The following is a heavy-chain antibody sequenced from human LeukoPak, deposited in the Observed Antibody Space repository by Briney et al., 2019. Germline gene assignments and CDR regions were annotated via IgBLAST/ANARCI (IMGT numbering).Heavy chain of an antibody. CDR1: GFTFSSYA. CDR2: ISGSGGST. D-gene: IGHD3-22*01. J-gene: IGHJ5*02. Sequence: PGGSLRLSCAASGFTFSSYAMSWVRQAPGKGLEWVSAISGSGGSTYYADSVKGRFTISRDNSKDTLYLQMNSLRAEDTAVYYCAKLGYDSRTNWFDPWGQGTLVTVSS. V-gene: IGHV3-23*01. CDR3: AKLGYDSRTNWFDP.